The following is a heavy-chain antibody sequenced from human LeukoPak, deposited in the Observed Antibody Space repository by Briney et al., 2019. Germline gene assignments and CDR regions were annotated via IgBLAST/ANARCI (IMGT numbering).Heavy chain of an antibody. CDR2: ISGSGGST. J-gene: IGHJ4*02. D-gene: IGHD3-22*01. V-gene: IGHV3-23*01. CDR3: AKREEYYYDSSGPLRY. Sequence: GGSLRLSCAAPGFTFSSYAMSWVRQAPGKGLEWVSAISGSGGSTYYADSVKGRFTISRDNSKNTLYLQMNSLRAEDTAVYYCAKREEYYYDSSGPLRYWGQGALVTVSS. CDR1: GFTFSSYA.